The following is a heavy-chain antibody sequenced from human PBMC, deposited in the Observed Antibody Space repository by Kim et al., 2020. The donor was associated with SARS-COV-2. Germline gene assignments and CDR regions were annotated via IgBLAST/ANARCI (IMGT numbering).Heavy chain of an antibody. J-gene: IGHJ4*02. CDR3: ARDSYGDYEGFFDY. CDR2: IKQDGSEK. D-gene: IGHD4-17*01. V-gene: IGHV3-7*01. Sequence: GGSLRLSCAASGFTFSSYWMSWVRQAPGKGLEWVANIKQDGSEKYYVDSVKGRFTISRDNAKNSLYLQMNSLRAEDTAVYYCARDSYGDYEGFFDYWGQGTLVTVSS. CDR1: GFTFSSYW.